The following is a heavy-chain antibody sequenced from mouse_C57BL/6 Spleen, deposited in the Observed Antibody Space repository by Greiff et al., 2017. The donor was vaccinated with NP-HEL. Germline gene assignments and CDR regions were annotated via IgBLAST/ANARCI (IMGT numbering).Heavy chain of an antibody. D-gene: IGHD1-1*01. J-gene: IGHJ4*01. CDR1: GYTFTSYW. CDR3: AREVYYYGSSSYYYAMDY. Sequence: QVQLQQPGAELVRLGSSVKLSCKASGYTFTSYWMHWVKQRPIQGLEWIGNIDPSDSDTHYNQKFKDKATLTVDKSSSTAYMQLSSLTSEDSAVYYWAREVYYYGSSSYYYAMDYWGQGTSVTVSS. CDR2: IDPSDSDT. V-gene: IGHV1-52*01.